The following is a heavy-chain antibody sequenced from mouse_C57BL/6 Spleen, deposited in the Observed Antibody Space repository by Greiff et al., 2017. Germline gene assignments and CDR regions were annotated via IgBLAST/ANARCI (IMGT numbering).Heavy chain of an antibody. CDR2: FWTGGGT. Sequence: VKLQESGPGLVAPSQSLSITCTVSGYSFTSYAISWCRQPPGKGLVWLGVFWTGGGTNYKSALISRLSISKDNDKSQVFLKMNSLQTDDTARYYCARDWNYGIPFADWGQGTLVTVSA. V-gene: IGHV2-9-1*01. J-gene: IGHJ3*01. CDR1: GYSFTSYA. D-gene: IGHD1-1*01. CDR3: ARDWNYGIPFAD.